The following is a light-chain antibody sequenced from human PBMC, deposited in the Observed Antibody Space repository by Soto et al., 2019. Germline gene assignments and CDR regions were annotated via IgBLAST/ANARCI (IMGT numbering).Light chain of an antibody. CDR1: QSISSW. J-gene: IGKJ5*01. Sequence: DIQMTQSPSTLSASVGDRVTITCRASQSISSWLAWYQQKPEKGPTLLIYKASTLESGVPSRFSGSGSGTEVTLTNSRLQPDDFATYYCQQYHQYPVTFGQGTRVEIK. V-gene: IGKV1-5*03. CDR2: KAS. CDR3: QQYHQYPVT.